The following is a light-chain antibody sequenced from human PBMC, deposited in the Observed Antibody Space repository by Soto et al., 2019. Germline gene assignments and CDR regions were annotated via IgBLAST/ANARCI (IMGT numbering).Light chain of an antibody. V-gene: IGLV2-8*01. CDR1: SSDVGGYNY. CDR2: EVS. CDR3: SSYAGSNNFEV. Sequence: QSALTQPPSASWSPGQSVTISCTGTSSDVGGYNYVSWYQQHPGKAPKLMIYEVSKRPSGVPDRFSGSKSGNTASLTVSGLQAEDEADYYCSSYAGSNNFEVFGTGTKLTVL. J-gene: IGLJ1*01.